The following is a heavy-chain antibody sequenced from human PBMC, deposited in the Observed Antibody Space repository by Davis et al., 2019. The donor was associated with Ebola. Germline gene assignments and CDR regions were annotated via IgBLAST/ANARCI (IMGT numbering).Heavy chain of an antibody. D-gene: IGHD3-3*01. CDR3: ARGGITIFGVVLSPVYFDY. CDR1: GFTFSSYW. CDR2: INSDGSST. J-gene: IGHJ4*02. Sequence: GESLKISCAASGFTFSSYWMHWVRQAPGKGLVWVSRINSDGSSTSYADSVKGRFTISRDNAKNTLYLQMNSLRAEDTAVYYCARGGITIFGVVLSPVYFDYWGQGTLVTVSS. V-gene: IGHV3-74*01.